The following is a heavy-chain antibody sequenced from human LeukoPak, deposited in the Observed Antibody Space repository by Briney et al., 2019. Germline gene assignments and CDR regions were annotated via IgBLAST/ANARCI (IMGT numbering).Heavy chain of an antibody. CDR3: ARVTGNSWYSSAKSWFDP. J-gene: IGHJ5*02. D-gene: IGHD6-13*01. Sequence: GGSLRLSCVASGFTFSSFWMSWVRQAPGKGLEWVANIKQDGSEKYYVDSVKGRFTISRDNAKNSLYLQMNSLRAEDTAVYYCARVTGNSWYSSAKSWFDPWGQGTLVAVSS. CDR2: IKQDGSEK. CDR1: GFTFSSFW. V-gene: IGHV3-7*01.